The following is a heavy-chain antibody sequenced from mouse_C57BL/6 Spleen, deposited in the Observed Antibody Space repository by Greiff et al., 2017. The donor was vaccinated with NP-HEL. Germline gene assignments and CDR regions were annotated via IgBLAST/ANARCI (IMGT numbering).Heavy chain of an antibody. CDR1: GYTFTSYG. V-gene: IGHV1-81*01. D-gene: IGHD2-5*01. CDR3: AREANYSNYYAMDY. CDR2: IYPRSGNT. J-gene: IGHJ4*01. Sequence: VMLVESGAELARPGASVKLSCKASGYTFTSYGISWVKQRTGQGLEWIGEIYPRSGNTYYNEKFKGKATLTADKSSSTAYMELRSLTSEDSAVYFCAREANYSNYYAMDYWGQGTSVTVSS.